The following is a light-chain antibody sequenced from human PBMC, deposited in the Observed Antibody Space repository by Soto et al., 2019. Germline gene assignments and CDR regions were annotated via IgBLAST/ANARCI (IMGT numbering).Light chain of an antibody. CDR2: DNS. J-gene: IGLJ2*01. CDR1: SSNIGAGYA. CDR3: QSYDNSLSVHLI. V-gene: IGLV1-40*01. Sequence: QSVLTQPPSVSGAPGQRVTISCTGSSSNIGAGYAVHWYQQFPGTAPKLLMFDNSNRPSGVPDRFSGSKSGISASLVITGLQAEDEADYYCQSYDNSLSVHLIFGGGTKVTVL.